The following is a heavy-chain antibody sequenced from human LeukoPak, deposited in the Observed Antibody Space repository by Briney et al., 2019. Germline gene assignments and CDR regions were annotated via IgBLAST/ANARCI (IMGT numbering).Heavy chain of an antibody. V-gene: IGHV1-2*02. CDR2: INPNSGGT. D-gene: IGHD2-15*01. Sequence: ASVKVSCKAPGYTFTGYYMHWVRQAPGQGLEWMGWINPNSGGTNYAQKFQGRVTMTRDTSISTAYMELSRLRSDDTAVYYCARLGVVVAAGDDYWGQGTLVTVSS. J-gene: IGHJ4*02. CDR3: ARLGVVVAAGDDY. CDR1: GYTFTGYY.